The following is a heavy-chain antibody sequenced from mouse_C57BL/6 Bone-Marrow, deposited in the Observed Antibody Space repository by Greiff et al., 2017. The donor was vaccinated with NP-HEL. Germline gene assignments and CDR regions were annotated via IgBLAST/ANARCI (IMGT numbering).Heavy chain of an antibody. CDR1: GFTFSSYA. CDR2: ISDGGSYT. V-gene: IGHV5-4*03. D-gene: IGHD2-2*01. CDR3: ARATMVTTYWYFDV. J-gene: IGHJ1*03. Sequence: EVKLMESGGGLVKPGGSLKLSCAASGFTFSSYAMSWVRQTPEKRLEWVATISDGGSYTYYPDNVKGRFTISRDNAKNNLYLQMSHLKSEDTAMYDCARATMVTTYWYFDVWGTGTTVTVSS.